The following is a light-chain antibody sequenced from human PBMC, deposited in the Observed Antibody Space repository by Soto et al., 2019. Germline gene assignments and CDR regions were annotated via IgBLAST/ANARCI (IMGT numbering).Light chain of an antibody. J-gene: IGKJ1*01. Sequence: EVVLTQSPGTVSLSPGERATISCRASQSVTSNYLAWYQQKPGQAPRLLIYAASSRATGIPDRFSGSGSGTDFNLTISILEPEDYAVYSCQHYGSSLNWTFGQGTKVEIK. CDR1: QSVTSNY. V-gene: IGKV3-20*01. CDR3: QHYGSSLNWT. CDR2: AAS.